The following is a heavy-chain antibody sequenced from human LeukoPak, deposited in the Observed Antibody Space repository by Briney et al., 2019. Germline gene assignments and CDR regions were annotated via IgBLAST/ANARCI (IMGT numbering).Heavy chain of an antibody. CDR3: AKEYGYTYGEFDY. CDR1: GFTFSNYA. Sequence: GGSLRLSCAASGFTFSNYAMNWVRQAPGKGLEWVSGITDTGANTYYADSVKGRFTISRDNAKNSLYLQMNSLRAEDTAVYYCAKEYGYTYGEFDYWGQGTLVTVSS. V-gene: IGHV3-23*01. CDR2: ITDTGANT. J-gene: IGHJ4*02. D-gene: IGHD5-18*01.